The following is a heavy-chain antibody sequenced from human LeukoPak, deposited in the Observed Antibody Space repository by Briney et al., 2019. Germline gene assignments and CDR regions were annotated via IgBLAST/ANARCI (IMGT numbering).Heavy chain of an antibody. D-gene: IGHD2-2*01. J-gene: IGHJ4*02. Sequence: ASVKLSCKVSGYTFTDYYMHWVPQAPGKGLEWMGLVDPEDGETIYAEKFQGRVNITADTSTDTAYMELSSLRSEDTAVYDCAIECPKRVVVCLWGQGTLVTVSS. V-gene: IGHV1-69-2*01. CDR2: VDPEDGET. CDR3: AIECPKRVVVCL. CDR1: GYTFTDYY.